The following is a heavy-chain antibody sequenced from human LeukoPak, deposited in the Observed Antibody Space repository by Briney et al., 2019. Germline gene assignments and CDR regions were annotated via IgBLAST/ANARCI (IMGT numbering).Heavy chain of an antibody. CDR1: GGSISSGGYS. J-gene: IGHJ4*02. D-gene: IGHD6-13*01. V-gene: IGHV4-30-2*01. CDR2: IYHSGST. Sequence: SQTLSLTCAVSGGSISSGGYSWSWIRQPPGKGLEWIGYIYHSGSTYYNPSLKSRVTISVDRSKNQFSLKLSSVTAADTAVYYCARGSSWSPGLGYYFDYWGQGTLVTVSS. CDR3: ARGSSWSPGLGYYFDY.